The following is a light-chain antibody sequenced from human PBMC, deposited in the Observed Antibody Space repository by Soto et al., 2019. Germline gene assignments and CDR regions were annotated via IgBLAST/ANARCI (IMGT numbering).Light chain of an antibody. CDR2: QVT. V-gene: IGLV2-14*01. J-gene: IGLJ1*01. CDR1: SSDIGYYNY. CDR3: SSNKIGSTYV. Sequence: QSVLAQPASVSGSPGQSITISCTGTSSDIGYYNYVSWFQQHPGKAPKLIISQVTNRPSGISTRFSGSKSGNTASLTISGLQAEDEAPYYCSSNKIGSTYVFGTGTKVT.